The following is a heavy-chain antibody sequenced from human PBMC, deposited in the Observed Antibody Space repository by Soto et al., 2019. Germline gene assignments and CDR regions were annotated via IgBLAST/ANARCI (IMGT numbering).Heavy chain of an antibody. CDR2: INPSGGST. V-gene: IGHV1-46*01. Sequence: ASVKVSCKASGYTFTSYYMHWVRQAPGQGLEWMGIINPSGGSTSYAQKFQGRVTMTRDTSTSTVYMELSSLRSEDTAVYYCAREFGYCISTRCLALDYWGQGTLVTVSS. J-gene: IGHJ4*02. CDR1: GYTFTSYY. CDR3: AREFGYCISTRCLALDY. D-gene: IGHD2-2*01.